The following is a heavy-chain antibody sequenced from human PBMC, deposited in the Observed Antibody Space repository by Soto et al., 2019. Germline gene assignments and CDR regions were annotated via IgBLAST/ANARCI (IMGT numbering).Heavy chain of an antibody. V-gene: IGHV4-31*03. CDR3: ARASDYYGSGSYWIFDY. D-gene: IGHD3-10*01. J-gene: IGHJ4*02. Sequence: QVQLQESGPGLVKPSQTLSLTCTVSGGSISSGGYYWSWIRQHPGKGLEWIGYIYYSGSTYYNPSLKSRVTISVDTSKNQFSLKLSSVTAADTAVYYCARASDYYGSGSYWIFDYWGQGTLVTVSS. CDR1: GGSISSGGYY. CDR2: IYYSGST.